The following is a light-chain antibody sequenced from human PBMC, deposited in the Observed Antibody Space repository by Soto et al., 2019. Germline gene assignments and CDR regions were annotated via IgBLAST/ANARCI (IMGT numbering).Light chain of an antibody. CDR3: RQHAHLLGK. V-gene: IGKV3-15*01. CDR2: GAS. J-gene: IGKJ4*01. Sequence: GESAAQGKRASQSVSSNLAWYQQKPGQAPRLLIYGASTRATCIPARFSGSVSVTEFTSSLSGLQSEGFAVHYWRQHAHLLGKIGGGTKVDIK. CDR1: QSVSSN.